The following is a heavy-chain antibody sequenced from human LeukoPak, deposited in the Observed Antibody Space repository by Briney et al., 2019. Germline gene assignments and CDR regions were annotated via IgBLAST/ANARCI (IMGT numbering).Heavy chain of an antibody. D-gene: IGHD4/OR15-4a*01. V-gene: IGHV3-30*02. J-gene: IGHJ4*02. CDR3: ARRAGAYSHPYDY. CDR1: GFTFSSFG. CDR2: IHYDGNNK. Sequence: GGSLRLSCAASGFTFSSFGMHWVRQAPGKGLEWVAFIHYDGNNKYYADSVKGRFTISRDTSKNTLYLQMNSLRAEDTAVYYCARRAGAYSHPYDYWGQGTLVTVSS.